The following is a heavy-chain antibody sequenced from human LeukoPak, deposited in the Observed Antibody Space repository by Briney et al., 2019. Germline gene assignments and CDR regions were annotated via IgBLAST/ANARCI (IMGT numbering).Heavy chain of an antibody. CDR1: AFTFSGYW. CDR3: ARVSIAVAVHFDY. J-gene: IGHJ4*02. V-gene: IGHV3-74*01. CDR2: IDSGGSST. Sequence: GSVRFSCAAFAFTFSGYWLHWVRRAPGKGRVGFFRIDSGGSSTSYADPVKGRFTISRDDAKNTLYLQMNSLRAEDTAVYYCARVSIAVAVHFDYWGQGTLVTVSS. D-gene: IGHD6-19*01.